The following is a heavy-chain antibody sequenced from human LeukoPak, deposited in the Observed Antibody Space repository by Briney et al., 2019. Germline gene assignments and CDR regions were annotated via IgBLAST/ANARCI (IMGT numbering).Heavy chain of an antibody. CDR1: GYTFTGYY. V-gene: IGHV1-2*02. CDR2: INPNSGGT. CDR3: ARDRGRIVVVVAATRGYFDY. D-gene: IGHD2-15*01. Sequence: ASVKVSCKASGYTFTGYYMHWVRQAPGQGLEWMGWINPNSGGTNYARKFQGRVTMTRDTSISTAYMELSRLRSDDTAVYYCARDRGRIVVVVAATRGYFDYWGQGTLVTVSS. J-gene: IGHJ4*02.